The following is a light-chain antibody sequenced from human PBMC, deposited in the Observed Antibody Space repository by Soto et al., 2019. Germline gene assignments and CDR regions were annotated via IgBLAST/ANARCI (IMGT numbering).Light chain of an antibody. CDR1: QGIGNH. Sequence: DLPMTQSPSSLSASVGDRVTITCRASQGIGNHLDWFQQKSGTAPKRLIYAASSLQGGVPSRFSGSGSGTEFTLTISSLQPEDFATYYCLQHETYPLTFGGGTKVEIK. J-gene: IGKJ4*01. CDR3: LQHETYPLT. V-gene: IGKV1-17*01. CDR2: AAS.